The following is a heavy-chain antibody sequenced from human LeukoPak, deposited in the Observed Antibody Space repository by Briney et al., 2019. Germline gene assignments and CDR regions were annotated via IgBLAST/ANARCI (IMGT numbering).Heavy chain of an antibody. J-gene: IGHJ4*02. V-gene: IGHV1-2*02. CDR3: ARDFWSGYYIGDY. Sequence: ASVKVSCKASGYTFTGYYIHWVRQAPGQGLEWMGWINPNSGGTNYAQTFQGRVTMTTDTSISTAYMELRRLRSDDTAVYYCARDFWSGYYIGDYWGQGTLVTVSS. D-gene: IGHD3-3*01. CDR2: INPNSGGT. CDR1: GYTFTGYY.